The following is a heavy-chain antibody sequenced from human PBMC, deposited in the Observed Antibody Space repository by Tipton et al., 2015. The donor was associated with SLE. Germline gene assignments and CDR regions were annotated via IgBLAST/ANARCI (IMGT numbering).Heavy chain of an antibody. D-gene: IGHD3-22*01. CDR1: GFTFDDYT. CDR3: ARECDSSYWYFGL. CDR2: INWDATGT. Sequence: SLRLSCAASGFTFDDYTMHWVRQVPGKGLEWVSVINWDATGTSYADSVKGRFTISRDNSKNSLYLQMRSLRTEDTALDYCARECDSSYWYFGLWGRGAL. V-gene: IGHV3-43*01. J-gene: IGHJ2*01.